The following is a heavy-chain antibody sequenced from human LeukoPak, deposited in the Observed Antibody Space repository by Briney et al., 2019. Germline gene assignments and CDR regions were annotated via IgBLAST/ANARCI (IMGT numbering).Heavy chain of an antibody. CDR1: GGSISSSY. J-gene: IGHJ4*02. D-gene: IGHD3-10*01. Sequence: SETLSLTCTVSGGSISSSYCSWIRQPAGKGLEWIGRIYTTGSTDTTDFNPSLKSRVTMSVDTSKNQFSLKLGSVTAADTAVYYCAGFGAGSYYWGQGTLVTVSS. CDR3: AGFGAGSYY. V-gene: IGHV4-4*07. CDR2: IYTTGSTDTT.